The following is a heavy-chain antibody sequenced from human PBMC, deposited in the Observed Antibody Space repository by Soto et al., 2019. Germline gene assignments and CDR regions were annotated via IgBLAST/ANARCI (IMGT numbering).Heavy chain of an antibody. CDR2: VSTSGST. D-gene: IGHD3-22*01. CDR1: GGSINDYY. Sequence: SETLSHTCTVSGGSINDYYWSLIRQPPGKGLEWIGHVSTSGSTKYTPSLQRRVTMSGGMSKNEFSLKLNSVTAADTAVYYCARVEGTYYDRRGHYFSWFHPWGQGIPVT. CDR3: ARVEGTYYDRRGHYFSWFHP. J-gene: IGHJ5*02. V-gene: IGHV4-4*07.